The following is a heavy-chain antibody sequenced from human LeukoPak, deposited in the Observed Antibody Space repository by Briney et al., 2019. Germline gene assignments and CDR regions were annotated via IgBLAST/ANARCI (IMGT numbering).Heavy chain of an antibody. J-gene: IGHJ4*02. CDR3: ALIVQGVVRY. Sequence: SQTLSLTCAISGDSVSSNSAAWNWIRQSPSRGLEWLGRTFFRLKWYNDYAVSVKCRITDNPDTSKNQFSLQLNSVTPEDTAVYYCALIVQGVVRYWGQRTLVTVSS. V-gene: IGHV6-1*01. CDR2: TFFRLKWYN. CDR1: GDSVSSNSAA. D-gene: IGHD3-10*02.